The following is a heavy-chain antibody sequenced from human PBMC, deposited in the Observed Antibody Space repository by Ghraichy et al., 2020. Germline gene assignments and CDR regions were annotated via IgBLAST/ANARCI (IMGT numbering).Heavy chain of an antibody. J-gene: IGHJ5*02. V-gene: IGHV3-21*01. CDR1: FTFSSYS. Sequence: GGSLRLSCGFTFSSYSMNWVRQAPGPGLEWVSSISSSSRYIYYADSVKGRFTISRDNAKNSLYLQMNSLRAEDTAVYYCARDPGQQQLYGWFDPWGQGTLVTVSS. D-gene: IGHD6-13*01. CDR2: ISSSSRYI. CDR3: ARDPGQQQLYGWFDP.